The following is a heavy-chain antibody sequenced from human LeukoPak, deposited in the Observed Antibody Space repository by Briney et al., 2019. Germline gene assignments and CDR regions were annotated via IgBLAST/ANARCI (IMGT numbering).Heavy chain of an antibody. V-gene: IGHV3-23*01. Sequence: PGGSLRLSCAASGFTFSSYAMSWVRQAPGKGLEWVSAISGSGGSTYYADSVKGRFTISRDNSKNTLYLQTNSLRAEDTAVYYCAKEPVAYDSSGYYVSPSAWGQGTLVTVSS. CDR1: GFTFSSYA. D-gene: IGHD3-22*01. CDR3: AKEPVAYDSSGYYVSPSA. J-gene: IGHJ5*02. CDR2: ISGSGGST.